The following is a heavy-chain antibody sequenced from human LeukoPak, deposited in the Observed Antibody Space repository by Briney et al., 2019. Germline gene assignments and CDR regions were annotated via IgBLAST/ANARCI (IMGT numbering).Heavy chain of an antibody. D-gene: IGHD3-22*01. J-gene: IGHJ4*02. Sequence: GGSLRLSCAASGFTFSSYAMSWVRQAPGKGLEWVSAISGSGDSTYYADSVKGRITISRDNSKNTLYLQMNSLRAEDTAVYYCAKKVNYYDSSGYYPFDYWGQGTLVTVSS. CDR2: ISGSGDST. CDR1: GFTFSSYA. V-gene: IGHV3-23*01. CDR3: AKKVNYYDSSGYYPFDY.